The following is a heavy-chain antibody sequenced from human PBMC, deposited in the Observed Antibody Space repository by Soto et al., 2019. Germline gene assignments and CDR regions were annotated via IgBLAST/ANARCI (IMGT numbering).Heavy chain of an antibody. CDR1: GFTFSSYA. Sequence: HPGGSLRLSCAASGFTFSSYAMSWVRQAPGKWLEWVSAISGSGGSTYYADSVKGRFTISRDNSKNTLYLQMNSLRAEDTAVYYCAKDLLRLGELSLRPVACDYWGQGXLVTVSS. D-gene: IGHD3-16*02. CDR3: AKDLLRLGELSLRPVACDY. V-gene: IGHV3-23*01. J-gene: IGHJ4*02. CDR2: ISGSGGST.